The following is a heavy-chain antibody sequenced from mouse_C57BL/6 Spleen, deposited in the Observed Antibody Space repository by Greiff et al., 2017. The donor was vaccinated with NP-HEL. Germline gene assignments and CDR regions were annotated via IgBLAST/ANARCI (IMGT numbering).Heavy chain of an antibody. Sequence: VQLQQSGAELARPGASVKLSCKASGYTFTSYGISWVKQRTGQGLEWIGEIYPRSGNPYYNEKFKGKATLTADKSSSTAYMELRSLTSEDSAVYFCARCRDYDYDEGMDYWGQGTSVTVSS. D-gene: IGHD2-4*01. J-gene: IGHJ4*01. CDR2: IYPRSGNP. CDR1: GYTFTSYG. V-gene: IGHV1-81*01. CDR3: ARCRDYDYDEGMDY.